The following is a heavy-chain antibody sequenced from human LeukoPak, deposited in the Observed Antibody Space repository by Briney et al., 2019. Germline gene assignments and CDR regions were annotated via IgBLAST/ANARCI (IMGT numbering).Heavy chain of an antibody. CDR3: ARVRRGYNYGGEDY. D-gene: IGHD5-18*01. Sequence: PSETLSLTCAVYGGSFSGYYWSWIRQPPGKGLEWIGEINHSGSTNYNPSLKSRVTISVDTSKNQFSLKLSSVTAADTAVYYCARVRRGYNYGGEDYWGQGTLVTVSS. J-gene: IGHJ4*02. CDR2: INHSGST. CDR1: GGSFSGYY. V-gene: IGHV4-34*01.